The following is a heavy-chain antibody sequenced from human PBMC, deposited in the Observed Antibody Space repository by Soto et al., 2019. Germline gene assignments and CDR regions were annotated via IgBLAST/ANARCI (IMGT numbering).Heavy chain of an antibody. CDR1: VFTFISYA. Sequence: PGGSLRLSCAASVFTFISYAMHWVRQAPGKGLEWVAVISYDGSNKYYADSVKGRFTISRDNSKNTLYLQMNSLRAEDTAVYYCARDQGVVVPAAYYYYGMDVWGQGTTVTVSS. D-gene: IGHD2-2*01. CDR3: ARDQGVVVPAAYYYYGMDV. V-gene: IGHV3-30-3*01. J-gene: IGHJ6*02. CDR2: ISYDGSNK.